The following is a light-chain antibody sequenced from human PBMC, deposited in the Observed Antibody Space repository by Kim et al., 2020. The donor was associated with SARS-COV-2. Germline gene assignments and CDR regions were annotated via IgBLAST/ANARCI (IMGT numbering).Light chain of an antibody. CDR2: QDT. CDR3: QAWDSGAGVV. CDR1: RVGDKY. Sequence: SYELTQPPSLSVSPGQTARITCSGNRVGDKYVWWYQQKPGQSPVLVISQDTNRPSGIPDRFSGSNSGDTATLTISRTQAMDEDKYYCQAWDSGAGVVFGGGTQLTVL. J-gene: IGLJ2*01. V-gene: IGLV3-1*01.